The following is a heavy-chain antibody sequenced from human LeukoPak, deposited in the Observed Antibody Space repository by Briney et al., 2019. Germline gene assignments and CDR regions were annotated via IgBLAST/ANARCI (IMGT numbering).Heavy chain of an antibody. J-gene: IGHJ6*02. D-gene: IGHD1-7*01. CDR1: GGSISSYY. CDR3: ARDRAGTIRGGMDV. V-gene: IGHV4-4*07. Sequence: PSETLSLTCSVSGGSISSYYWSWIRQPAGKGLEWIGRIYTSGSTNYNPSLKSRVTMSVDTSKNQFSLKLSSVTAADAAVYYCARDRAGTIRGGMDVWGQGTTVTVSS. CDR2: IYTSGST.